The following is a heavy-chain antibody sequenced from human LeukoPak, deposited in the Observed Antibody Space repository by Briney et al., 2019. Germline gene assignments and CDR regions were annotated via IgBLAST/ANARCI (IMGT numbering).Heavy chain of an antibody. J-gene: IGHJ4*02. CDR2: INPNSGGT. Sequence: GASVKVSCKASGYTFTGYYMHWVRQAPGQGLEWMGWINPNSGGTNYAQKFQGRVTMTRDTSISTAYMELSRLRSDDTAVYYCARDRNEFVAVVAATLGYWGQGTLVTVSS. D-gene: IGHD2-15*01. V-gene: IGHV1-2*02. CDR1: GYTFTGYY. CDR3: ARDRNEFVAVVAATLGY.